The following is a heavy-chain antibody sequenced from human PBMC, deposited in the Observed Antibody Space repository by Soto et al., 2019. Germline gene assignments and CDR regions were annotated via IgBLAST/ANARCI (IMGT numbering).Heavy chain of an antibody. J-gene: IGHJ6*02. D-gene: IGHD3-3*01. CDR1: GYSFTCYC. CDR2: IYPGDSAT. Sequence: HGESLKISCKGSGYSFTCYCIGWVRQMPGKGLEWMGIIYPGDSATRYTPSFQGQVTISADKSISTADLQWSSLKASATAMYYCAREIRDDFWSGYLDVWGQGTKVTGSS. V-gene: IGHV5-51*01. CDR3: AREIRDDFWSGYLDV.